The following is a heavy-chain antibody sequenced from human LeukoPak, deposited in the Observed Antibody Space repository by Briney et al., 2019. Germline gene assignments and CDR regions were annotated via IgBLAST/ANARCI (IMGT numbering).Heavy chain of an antibody. V-gene: IGHV4-59*01. CDR3: ARGSIAAAGPEVGSYYFDY. Sequence: TSETLSLTCTVSGDSISSYYWSWLRQPPGKGLEWIGYIYYSGSTNYNPSLKSRVTISVDTSKNQFSLKLSSVTAADTAVYYCARGSIAAAGPEVGSYYFDYWGQGTLVTVSS. J-gene: IGHJ4*02. CDR2: IYYSGST. CDR1: GDSISSYY. D-gene: IGHD6-13*01.